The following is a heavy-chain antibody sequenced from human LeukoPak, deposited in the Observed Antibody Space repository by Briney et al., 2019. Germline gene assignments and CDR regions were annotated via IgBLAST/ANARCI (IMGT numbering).Heavy chain of an antibody. CDR2: IWYDGSNI. D-gene: IGHD2-2*01. Sequence: GGSLRLSCAASGFTLSSYVMHWVRQAPGKGLEWVAVIWYDGSNIHYAESVKGRFTISRDHSKNTLYLQMNSLRAEDTAVYYCARAAYCTSTSCYYMDVWGKGTTVTVSS. CDR3: ARAAYCTSTSCYYMDV. V-gene: IGHV3-33*01. J-gene: IGHJ6*03. CDR1: GFTLSSYV.